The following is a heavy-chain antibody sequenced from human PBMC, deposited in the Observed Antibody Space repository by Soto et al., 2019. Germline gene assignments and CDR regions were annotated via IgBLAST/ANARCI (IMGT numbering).Heavy chain of an antibody. D-gene: IGHD3-9*01. CDR3: ARVPNYDILAVDY. J-gene: IGHJ4*02. CDR1: GGSIRSYY. V-gene: IGHV4-59*01. Sequence: SEPLSLTCTVSGGSIRSYYWSWIRQPPGKGLEWIGYIYYSGSTNYNPSLKSRVTISVDTSKNQFSLKLSSVTAADTAVYYCARVPNYDILAVDYWGQGTLVTVSS. CDR2: IYYSGST.